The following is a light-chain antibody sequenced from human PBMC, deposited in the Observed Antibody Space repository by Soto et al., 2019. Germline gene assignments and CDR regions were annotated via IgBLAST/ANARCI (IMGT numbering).Light chain of an antibody. CDR3: QQYNNGPPIT. CDR1: QSVSSN. V-gene: IGKV3-15*01. CDR2: GAS. J-gene: IGKJ5*01. Sequence: EIVLPQSPATLSLSPGERSTLSCMASQSVSSNLAWYQQKPGQAPRLLIYGASTRATGIPARFSGSGSGTEFTLTISSLQSEDFAVYYCQQYNNGPPITFGQGTRLEIK.